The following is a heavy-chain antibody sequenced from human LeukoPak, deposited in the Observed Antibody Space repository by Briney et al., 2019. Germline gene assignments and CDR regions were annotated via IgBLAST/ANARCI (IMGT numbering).Heavy chain of an antibody. J-gene: IGHJ4*02. CDR1: GFTFSTYA. CDR3: ARDVGKDTITTEIEY. D-gene: IGHD4-11*01. Sequence: PGGSLRLSCTASGFTFSTYAMQWVRQAPGKGLEWVAVISYDGSIKYYADSAKGRFTISKDNSRNTLYLEMNSLRAEDTAMYYCARDVGKDTITTEIEYWGQGTLVTVSS. CDR2: ISYDGSIK. V-gene: IGHV3-30-3*01.